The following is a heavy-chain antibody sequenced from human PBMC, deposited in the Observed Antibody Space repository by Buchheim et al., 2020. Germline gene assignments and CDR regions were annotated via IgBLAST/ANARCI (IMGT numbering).Heavy chain of an antibody. V-gene: IGHV3-15*07. CDR3: TTDLAVSSGSNPDY. CDR2: IKTKTEGGPT. D-gene: IGHD1-26*01. J-gene: IGHJ4*02. Sequence: EVQLVESGGGLVKPGGSLTLSCAAYGFTSSDAWMNWVRQAPGKGLEWVGRIKTKTEGGPTDSASLVKGRFTIPRDDSKNTVYLQMNSLKNEDTAVYYCTTDLAVSSGSNPDYWGQGTL. CDR1: GFTSSDAW.